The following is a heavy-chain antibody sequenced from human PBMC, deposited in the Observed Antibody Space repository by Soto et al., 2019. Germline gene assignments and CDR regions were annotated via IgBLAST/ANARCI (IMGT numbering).Heavy chain of an antibody. CDR3: ARDGCTSNICYGGGKWFDP. V-gene: IGHV1-46*01. CDR2: INPSGGRT. Sequence: ASVKVSCKTSGYTFTSYYMHWVRQAPGQGLEWMGIINPSGGRTSYPQKFQGRVTMTRDTSTSTVYMELSSLRSEDTAVYYCARDGCTSNICYGGGKWFDPWGHGTLVTVSS. J-gene: IGHJ5*02. D-gene: IGHD3-16*01. CDR1: GYTFTSYY.